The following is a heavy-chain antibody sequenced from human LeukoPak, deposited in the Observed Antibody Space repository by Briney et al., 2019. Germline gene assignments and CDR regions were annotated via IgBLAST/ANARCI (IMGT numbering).Heavy chain of an antibody. Sequence: GGSLRLSCAASGFSVSTKYMSWVRQAPGKGLEWVSVIYGADGTYYADSVKGRFTISRDNSKNTLYLQMNCLRPEDTAVYYCARDGLLGATNPFDYWGQGTLVTVSS. CDR1: GFSVSTKY. D-gene: IGHD1-26*01. J-gene: IGHJ4*02. CDR3: ARDGLLGATNPFDY. CDR2: IYGADGT. V-gene: IGHV3-66*01.